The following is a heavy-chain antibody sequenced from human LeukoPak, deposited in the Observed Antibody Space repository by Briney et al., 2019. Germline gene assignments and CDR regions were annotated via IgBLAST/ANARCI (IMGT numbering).Heavy chain of an antibody. CDR1: DYTFTGYH. J-gene: IGHJ3*02. CDR2: VNPNSGGT. V-gene: IGHV1-2*02. Sequence: SVKVACKASDYTFTGYHMHWVRQAPGQGLEWVGWVNPNSGGTNYAQKFQGRVTMTRDTSISTAYMELSRLRSDDTAVDYCSRALVRAPELFAFDIWGQGTMVTVSS. CDR3: SRALVRAPELFAFDI. D-gene: IGHD1-26*01.